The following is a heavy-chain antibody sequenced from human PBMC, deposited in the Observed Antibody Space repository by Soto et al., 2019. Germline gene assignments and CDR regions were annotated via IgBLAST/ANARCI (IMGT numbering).Heavy chain of an antibody. J-gene: IGHJ6*02. Sequence: ASVKVSCKASGYTFTSYAMNWVRQAPGQGLEWMGWINTNTGNPTYAQGFTGRFVFSLDTSVSTAYLQICSLKAEDTAVYYCARGRALGYCTNGVCYTGEDYYYYGMDVWRQGTTVTVSS. CDR1: GYTFTSYA. V-gene: IGHV7-4-1*01. CDR2: INTNTGNP. CDR3: ARGRALGYCTNGVCYTGEDYYYYGMDV. D-gene: IGHD2-8*01.